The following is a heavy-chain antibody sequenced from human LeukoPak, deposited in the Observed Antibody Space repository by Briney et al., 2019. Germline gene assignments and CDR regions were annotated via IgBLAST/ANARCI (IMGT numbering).Heavy chain of an antibody. CDR2: IYHSGST. CDR3: ARRPTYYDFWSGYTGPFDP. D-gene: IGHD3-3*01. Sequence: PSETLSLTCAVSGYSISSGYYWGWIGPPPGKGLEWIGKIYHSGSTYYNPSLKSRVTISVDTSKNQFSLKLSSVTAADTAVYYCARRPTYYDFWSGYTGPFDPWGQGTLVTVSS. J-gene: IGHJ5*02. V-gene: IGHV4-38-2*01. CDR1: GYSISSGYY.